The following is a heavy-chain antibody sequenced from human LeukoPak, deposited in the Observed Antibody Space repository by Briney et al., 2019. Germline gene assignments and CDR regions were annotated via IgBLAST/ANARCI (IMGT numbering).Heavy chain of an antibody. CDR2: ISSSGSTI. V-gene: IGHV3-48*03. D-gene: IGHD3-9*01. CDR3: ARSDYDILTGYYQFDY. J-gene: IGHJ4*02. Sequence: GGSLRLSCAASGFTFSSHEMNRVRQAPGKGLEWVSYISSSGSTIYYADSVKGRFTISRDNAKNSLYLQMNSLRAEDTAVYYCARSDYDILTGYYQFDYWGQGTLVTVSS. CDR1: GFTFSSHE.